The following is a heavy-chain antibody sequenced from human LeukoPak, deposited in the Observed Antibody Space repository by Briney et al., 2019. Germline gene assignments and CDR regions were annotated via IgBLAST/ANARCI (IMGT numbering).Heavy chain of an antibody. D-gene: IGHD6-13*01. Sequence: ASVKVSCKASGYTFTSYYMYWVRQAPGQGPEWMGMINPSGGSTTYAQKFQGRVTMTRDTSTSTVYMELSSLRSEDTAVYYCARDVGSSSWYFDYWGQGTLVTVSS. J-gene: IGHJ4*02. CDR3: ARDVGSSSWYFDY. V-gene: IGHV1-46*01. CDR2: INPSGGST. CDR1: GYTFTSYY.